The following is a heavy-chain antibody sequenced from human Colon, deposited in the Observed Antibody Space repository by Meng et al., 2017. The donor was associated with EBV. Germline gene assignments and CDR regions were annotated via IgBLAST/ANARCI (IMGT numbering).Heavy chain of an antibody. D-gene: IGHD2-21*01. CDR2: VYHTGST. Sequence: GAGPGRVKPSGTLSLTCACSGGSISSSHWWTWVRQPPGKGLEWIGEVYHTGSTKYNPSLKSRLTISVDKSKNQFSLNLTSVTAADTAVYYCARVWQSLTAFFDSWGQGTLVTVSS. CDR1: GGSISSSHW. V-gene: IGHV4-4*02. J-gene: IGHJ4*02. CDR3: ARVWQSLTAFFDS.